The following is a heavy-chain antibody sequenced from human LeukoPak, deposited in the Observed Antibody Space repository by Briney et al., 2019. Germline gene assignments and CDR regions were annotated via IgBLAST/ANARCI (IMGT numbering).Heavy chain of an antibody. CDR3: AGDNGSGSYWAQRYYYYYGMDV. CDR1: GYSFTSYW. CDR2: IYPGDSDT. Sequence: GESLKISWKGSGYSFTSYWIGWVRQTPGKGLEWMGIIYPGDSDTRYRPSIQGQVTISADKSISTAYLQWRSLKASDTAMYYCAGDNGSGSYWAQRYYYYYGMDVWGQGTTVTVSS. J-gene: IGHJ6*02. V-gene: IGHV5-51*01. D-gene: IGHD3-10*01.